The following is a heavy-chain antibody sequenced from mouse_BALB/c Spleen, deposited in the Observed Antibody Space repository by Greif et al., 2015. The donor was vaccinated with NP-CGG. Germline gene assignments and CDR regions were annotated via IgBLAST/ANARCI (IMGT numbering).Heavy chain of an antibody. V-gene: IGHV1-84*02. CDR3: ARRTGTEAMDY. D-gene: IGHD4-1*01. CDR2: IYPGSGNT. Sequence: VQLQQSGPELVKPGASVKISCKASGYTFTDYYINWVKQKPGQGLEWIGWIYPGSGNTKYNEEFKGKATLTVDTSSSTAYMQFSSLTSEDTAVYFCARRTGTEAMDYWGQGTSVTVSS. CDR1: GYTFTDYY. J-gene: IGHJ4*01.